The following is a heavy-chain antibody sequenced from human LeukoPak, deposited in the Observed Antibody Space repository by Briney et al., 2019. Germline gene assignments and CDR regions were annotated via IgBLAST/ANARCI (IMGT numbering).Heavy chain of an antibody. Sequence: GGSLRLSCAASGFTFSSYSMNWVRQAPGKGLEWVSRINSDGSSTSYADSVKGRFTISRDNAKNTLYLQMNSLRAEDTAVYYCATYYYGSGSSTKVDYWGQGTLVTVSS. CDR2: INSDGSST. V-gene: IGHV3-74*01. CDR3: ATYYYGSGSSTKVDY. D-gene: IGHD3-10*01. CDR1: GFTFSSYS. J-gene: IGHJ4*02.